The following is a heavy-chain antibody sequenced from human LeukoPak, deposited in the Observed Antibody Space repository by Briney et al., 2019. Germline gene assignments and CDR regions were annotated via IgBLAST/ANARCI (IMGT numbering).Heavy chain of an antibody. D-gene: IGHD5-12*01. V-gene: IGHV1-2*02. Sequence: ASVKVTCKASGYTFTDHYIHWVRQAPGKGFEWMGWINPNTGGTDYAQRFQDRIAISTYTSITTVYMELSSLDSDDTALYYCARDLATIDGIAWYYFENWGQGTLVTVS. CDR3: ARDLATIDGIAWYYFEN. CDR1: GYTFTDHY. CDR2: INPNTGGT. J-gene: IGHJ4*02.